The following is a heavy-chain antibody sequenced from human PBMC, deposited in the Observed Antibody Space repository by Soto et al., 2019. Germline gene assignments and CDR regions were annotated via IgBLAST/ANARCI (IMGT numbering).Heavy chain of an antibody. Sequence: QVQLVQSGAEVKKPGASVKVSCKASGNTFSNYYIHWVRQAPGQGLEWMGTINPSGGHTTYAQKFLGRVTMTRDTSTSTLYMELTSLRSEDTAEYYCARGGHVVVVTAAFDYWGQGTLVTVSS. J-gene: IGHJ4*02. CDR3: ARGGHVVVVTAAFDY. CDR1: GNTFSNYY. D-gene: IGHD2-21*02. CDR2: INPSGGHT. V-gene: IGHV1-46*03.